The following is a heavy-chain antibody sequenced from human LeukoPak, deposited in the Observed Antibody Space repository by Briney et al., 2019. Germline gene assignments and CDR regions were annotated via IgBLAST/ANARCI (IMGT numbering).Heavy chain of an antibody. V-gene: IGHV3-23*01. J-gene: IGHJ4*02. CDR1: GFTVSSNY. Sequence: GGSVRLSCAASGFTVSSNYMSWVRQAPGKGLEWVSAISGSGGSTYYADSVKGRFTISRDNSKNTLYLQMNSLRAEDTAVYYCAKDRGRYYGDYLFDYWGQGTLVTVSS. CDR2: ISGSGGST. D-gene: IGHD4-17*01. CDR3: AKDRGRYYGDYLFDY.